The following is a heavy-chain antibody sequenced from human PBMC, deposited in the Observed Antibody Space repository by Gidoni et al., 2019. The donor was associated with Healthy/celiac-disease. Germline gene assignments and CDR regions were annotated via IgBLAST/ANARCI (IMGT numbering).Heavy chain of an antibody. CDR2: ISYDGSNK. V-gene: IGHV3-30-3*01. Sequence: SGFTFSSYAMHWVRQAPGKGLEWVAVISYDGSNKYYADSVKGRFTISRDNSKNTLYLQMNSLRAEDTAVYYCARAPISCSSTSCPEGDYWGQGTLVTVSS. J-gene: IGHJ4*02. D-gene: IGHD2-2*01. CDR3: ARAPISCSSTSCPEGDY. CDR1: GFTFSSYA.